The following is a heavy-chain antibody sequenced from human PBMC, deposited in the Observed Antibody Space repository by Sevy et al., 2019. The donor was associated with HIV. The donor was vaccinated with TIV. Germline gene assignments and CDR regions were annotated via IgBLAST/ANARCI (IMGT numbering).Heavy chain of an antibody. Sequence: GGSLGLSCAASGFTFSSYAMSWVRQAPGKGLEWVSAISGSGGSTYYADSVKGRFTISRDNSKNTLYLQMNSLRAEDTAVYYCVTRAHIVVVTVPARIWGQGTMVTVSS. J-gene: IGHJ3*02. CDR1: GFTFSSYA. CDR3: VTRAHIVVVTVPARI. V-gene: IGHV3-23*01. D-gene: IGHD2-21*02. CDR2: ISGSGGST.